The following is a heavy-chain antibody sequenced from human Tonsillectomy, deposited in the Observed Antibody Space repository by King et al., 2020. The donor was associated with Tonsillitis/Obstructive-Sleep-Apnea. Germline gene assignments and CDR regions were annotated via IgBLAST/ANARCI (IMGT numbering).Heavy chain of an antibody. D-gene: IGHD5-12*01. Sequence: VQLVESGGGVVQPGRSLRLSCAASGFTFSSYGMHWVRQAPGKGLEWVAVIWYDGRNKYYADSVKGRFTISRDNSKNTLYLQMNSLRAEDTAVYYCARGRGIVATVLDYWGQGTLVTVSS. V-gene: IGHV3-33*01. CDR1: GFTFSSYG. CDR2: IWYDGRNK. CDR3: ARGRGIVATVLDY. J-gene: IGHJ4*02.